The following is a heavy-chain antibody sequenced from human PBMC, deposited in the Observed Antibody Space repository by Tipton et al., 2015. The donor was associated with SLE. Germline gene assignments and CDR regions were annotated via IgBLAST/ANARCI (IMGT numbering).Heavy chain of an antibody. Sequence: TLSLTCAVYGGSFSGYYWSWIRQPPGKGLEGIGEIHHSGSTNYNPPLKSRVPIPVDTSKNQFSLKLGSVTAADAAVYYCASPRAEYYYGSRADYWGQGTLVTVSS. CDR3: ASPRAEYYYGSRADY. J-gene: IGHJ4*02. CDR1: GGSFSGYY. CDR2: IHHSGST. D-gene: IGHD3-10*01. V-gene: IGHV4-34*01.